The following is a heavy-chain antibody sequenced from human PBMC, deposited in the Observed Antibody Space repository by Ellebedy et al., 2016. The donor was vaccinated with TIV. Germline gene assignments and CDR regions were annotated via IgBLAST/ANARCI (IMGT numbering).Heavy chain of an antibody. V-gene: IGHV3-21*01. CDR1: GFTFSSYS. J-gene: IGHJ3*02. CDR2: ISSSSSYI. Sequence: GESLKISCAASGFTFSSYSMNWVRQAPGKGLEWVSSISSSSSYIYYADSVKGRFTISRDNSKNTLYLQMNSLRAEDTAVYYCTKAYDSGSYHDAFDIWGQGTMVTVSS. D-gene: IGHD3-10*01. CDR3: TKAYDSGSYHDAFDI.